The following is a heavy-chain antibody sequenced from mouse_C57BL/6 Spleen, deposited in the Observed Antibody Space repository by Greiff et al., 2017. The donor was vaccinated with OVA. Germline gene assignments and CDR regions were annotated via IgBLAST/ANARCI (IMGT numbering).Heavy chain of an antibody. D-gene: IGHD3-2*02. V-gene: IGHV5-6*01. CDR1: GFTFSSYG. Sequence: EVQRVESGGDLVKPGGSLKLSCAASGFTFSSYGMSWVRQTPDKRLEWVATISSGGSSTYYPDSVKGRFTISRDNAKNTLYLQMSSLKAEDTAMQYCARHETAQATDYFDYWGQGTTLTVSS. J-gene: IGHJ2*01. CDR2: ISSGGSST. CDR3: ARHETAQATDYFDY.